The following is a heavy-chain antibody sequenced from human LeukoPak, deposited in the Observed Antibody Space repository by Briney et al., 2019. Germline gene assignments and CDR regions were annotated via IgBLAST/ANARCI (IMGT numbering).Heavy chain of an antibody. J-gene: IGHJ4*02. Sequence: GGSLRLSCTASGFTFGDDAMSWFRQAPGKGLEWVGFIRSKAYGGTTEYAASVKGRFTISRDDSKSIAYLQMNSLKTEDTAVYYCTPLSSFDYWGQGTLVTVSS. V-gene: IGHV3-49*03. CDR1: GFTFGDDA. CDR2: IRSKAYGGTT. CDR3: TPLSSFDY. D-gene: IGHD3-16*02.